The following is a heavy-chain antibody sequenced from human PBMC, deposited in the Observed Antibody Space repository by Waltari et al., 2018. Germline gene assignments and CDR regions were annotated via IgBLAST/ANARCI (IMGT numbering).Heavy chain of an antibody. V-gene: IGHV3-23*04. Sequence: EVQLVESGGGLVQPGGSLRLSCAASGFTFSSYAMSWVRQAPGRGLGWVSAISGRGGSTYYADSVKGRFTIARDNSKNTLYLQMNSLRAEDTAVYYCAKGDKAERYFDWLSSYYFDYWGQGTLVTVSS. CDR3: AKGDKAERYFDWLSSYYFDY. D-gene: IGHD3-9*01. CDR1: GFTFSSYA. CDR2: ISGRGGST. J-gene: IGHJ4*02.